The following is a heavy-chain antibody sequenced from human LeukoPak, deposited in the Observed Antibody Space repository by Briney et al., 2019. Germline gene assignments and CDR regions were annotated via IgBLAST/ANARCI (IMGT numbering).Heavy chain of an antibody. V-gene: IGHV3-23*01. CDR1: GFTFSSYS. J-gene: IGHJ4*02. CDR3: AKDRSRHIVVVTRGSLGY. CDR2: ISGSGGST. Sequence: QPGGSLRLSCAASGFTFSSYSMTWVRQAPGKGLEWVSAISGSGGSTYYADSVKGRFTISRDNSKNTLYLQMNSLRAEDTAVYYCAKDRSRHIVVVTRGSLGYWGQGTLVTVSS. D-gene: IGHD2-21*02.